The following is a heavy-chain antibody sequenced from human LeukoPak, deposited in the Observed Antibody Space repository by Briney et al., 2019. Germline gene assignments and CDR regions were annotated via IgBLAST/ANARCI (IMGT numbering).Heavy chain of an antibody. Sequence: ASVKLCCTASGGTFSTSAISWVRQAPGQGLEWMGRIILIFGTANYAQTFPGRVTITTDESTSTAYMELSSLRSEDTAVYYCARDRANLHWFDPWGQGTLVTVSS. CDR2: IILIFGTA. V-gene: IGHV1-69*05. J-gene: IGHJ5*02. CDR1: GGTFSTSA. D-gene: IGHD4/OR15-4a*01. CDR3: ARDRANLHWFDP.